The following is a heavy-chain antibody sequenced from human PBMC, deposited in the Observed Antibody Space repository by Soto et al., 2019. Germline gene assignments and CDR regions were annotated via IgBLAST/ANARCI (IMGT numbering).Heavy chain of an antibody. J-gene: IGHJ4*02. CDR2: ISYDGSNK. D-gene: IGHD2-2*01. Sequence: GGSLRLSCAASGFTFSSYAMHWARQAPGKGLEWVAVISYDGSNKYYADSVEGRFTISRDNSKNTLYLQMSSLRAEDTAVYYCAREEDCSSTSCPVDYWGQGTLVTVSS. CDR1: GFTFSSYA. V-gene: IGHV3-30-3*01. CDR3: AREEDCSSTSCPVDY.